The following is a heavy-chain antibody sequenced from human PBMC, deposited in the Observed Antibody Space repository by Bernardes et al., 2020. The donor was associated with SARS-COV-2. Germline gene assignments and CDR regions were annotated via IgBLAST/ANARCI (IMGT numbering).Heavy chain of an antibody. D-gene: IGHD4-17*01. V-gene: IGHV4-59*01. J-gene: IGHJ6*02. CDR2: IYYSGGT. CDR1: CGSTSSYY. Sequence: ARQSLTRTVSCGSTSSYYWSWILPPPGKGLEWIGYIYYSGGTNYNPSLKSRVTISVDTSKNQFSLRLNSVTAADTAVYYCARVPIAYADYGHFGMDVWGQGTTVTVSS. CDR3: ARVPIAYADYGHFGMDV.